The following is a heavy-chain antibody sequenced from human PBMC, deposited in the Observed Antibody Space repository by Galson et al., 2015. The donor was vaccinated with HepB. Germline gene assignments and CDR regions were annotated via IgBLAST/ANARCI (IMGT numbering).Heavy chain of an antibody. CDR1: GYSFTSYW. Sequence: QSGAEVKKPGESLRISCKGSGYSFTSYWISWVRQMPGKGLEWMGRIDPSDSYTNYSPSFQGHVTISADKSISTAYLQWSSLKASDTAMYYCASYGGRVVMDYGMDVWGQGTTVTVSS. V-gene: IGHV5-10-1*01. CDR2: IDPSDSYT. D-gene: IGHD2-21*01. CDR3: ASYGGRVVMDYGMDV. J-gene: IGHJ6*02.